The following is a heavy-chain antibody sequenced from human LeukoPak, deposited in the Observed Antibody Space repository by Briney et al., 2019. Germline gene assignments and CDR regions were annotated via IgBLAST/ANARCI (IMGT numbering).Heavy chain of an antibody. Sequence: ASVKVSCKASGGTFSSYAINWVRQAPGQGLEWMGRIIPILGIANYAQKFQGRVTITADKSTSTAYMELSSLRSEDTAVYYCASICSSTSCYSDLFDYWGQGTLVTVSS. D-gene: IGHD2-2*01. CDR2: IIPILGIA. CDR3: ASICSSTSCYSDLFDY. CDR1: GGTFSSYA. J-gene: IGHJ4*02. V-gene: IGHV1-69*04.